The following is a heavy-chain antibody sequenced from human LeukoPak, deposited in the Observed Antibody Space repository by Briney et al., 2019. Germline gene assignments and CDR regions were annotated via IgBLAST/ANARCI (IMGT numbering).Heavy chain of an antibody. CDR3: ARQTLGYSYGYDY. CDR2: IYSSGNT. J-gene: IGHJ4*02. D-gene: IGHD5-18*01. CDR1: GGSISSSSYY. V-gene: IGHV4-39*01. Sequence: SETLSLTCTVSGGSISSSSYYWGWIRQPPGKGLEWIGSIYSSGNTYYNPSLKSRVTISVDTSKNQFSLKLSSVTAADTAVYYCARQTLGYSYGYDYWGQGTLVTVSS.